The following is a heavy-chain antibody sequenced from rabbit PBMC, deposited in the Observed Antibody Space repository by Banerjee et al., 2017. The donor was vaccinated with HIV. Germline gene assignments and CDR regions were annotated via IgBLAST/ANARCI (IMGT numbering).Heavy chain of an antibody. J-gene: IGHJ4*01. CDR1: GFSFSSYYY. V-gene: IGHV1S40*01. CDR2: IYAGSSGTT. CDR3: ARDDDSSDGWHYPM. Sequence: QSLEESGGDLVKPEGSLTLTCTASGFSFSSYYYMCWVRQAPGKGLEWIACIYAGSSGTTYYASWAKGRFTISKTSSTTVTLQMTSLTAADTATYFCARDDDSSDGWHYPMWGQGTLVTVS. D-gene: IGHD4-1*01.